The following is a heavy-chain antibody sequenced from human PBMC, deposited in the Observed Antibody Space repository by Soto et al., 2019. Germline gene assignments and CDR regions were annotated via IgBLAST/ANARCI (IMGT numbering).Heavy chain of an antibody. CDR1: GFTFSSFS. CDR2: VTSGSNHL. V-gene: IGHV3-21*03. J-gene: IGHJ4*02. D-gene: IGHD3-10*01. Sequence: GGSLRLSCAVSGFTFSSFSMNWVRQAPGKGLEWVSLVTSGSNHLDYADSVKGRFTISRDNAKSLLHLEMNRMRAEDTAVYYCARDREAASGGFDYGSGSLNFAYWGQGALVTVSS. CDR3: ARDREAASGGFDYGSGSLNFAY.